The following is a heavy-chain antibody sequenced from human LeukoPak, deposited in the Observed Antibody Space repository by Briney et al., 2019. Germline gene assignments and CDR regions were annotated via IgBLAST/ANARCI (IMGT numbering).Heavy chain of an antibody. Sequence: GGSLRLSCAASGFTFSTYSMNWVRQAPGKGLEWVSSISTSSSYMYYADSVKGRFTISRDNSKNTLYLQMNSLRAEDTAVYYCARAGIVVVVAATYPGVDYWGQGTLVTVSS. CDR1: GFTFSTYS. V-gene: IGHV3-21*01. CDR3: ARAGIVVVVAATYPGVDY. CDR2: ISTSSSYM. D-gene: IGHD2-15*01. J-gene: IGHJ4*02.